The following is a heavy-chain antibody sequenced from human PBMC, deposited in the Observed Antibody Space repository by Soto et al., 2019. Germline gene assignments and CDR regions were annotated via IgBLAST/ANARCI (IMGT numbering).Heavy chain of an antibody. Sequence: GGSLRLSCAASGFTFSSYGMHWVRQAPGKGLEWVAVISYDGSNKYYADSVKGRFTISRDNSKSTLYLQMNSLRAEDTAVYYCAKDRLYDSSGYYYGPDYWGQGTLVTVSS. CDR3: AKDRLYDSSGYYYGPDY. V-gene: IGHV3-30*18. CDR1: GFTFSSYG. J-gene: IGHJ4*02. CDR2: ISYDGSNK. D-gene: IGHD3-22*01.